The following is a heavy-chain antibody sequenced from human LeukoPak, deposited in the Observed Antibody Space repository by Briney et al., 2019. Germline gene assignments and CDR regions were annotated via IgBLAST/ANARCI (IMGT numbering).Heavy chain of an antibody. CDR3: ARLWDYYYGSGPRFAFDY. V-gene: IGHV4-30-2*01. J-gene: IGHJ4*02. CDR1: GGSISSGGYS. D-gene: IGHD3-10*01. CDR2: IYHSGST. Sequence: PSETLSLTCAVSGGSISSGGYSWSWIRQPPGKGLEWIGYIYHSGSTYYNPSLKSRVTISVDRSKNQFSLKLSSLTAADTAVYYCARLWDYYYGSGPRFAFDYWGQGPLVTVSS.